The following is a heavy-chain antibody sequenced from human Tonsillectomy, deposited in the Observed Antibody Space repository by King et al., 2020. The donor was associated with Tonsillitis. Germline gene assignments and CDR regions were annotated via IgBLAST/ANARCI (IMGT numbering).Heavy chain of an antibody. CDR1: GYSISSGYY. CDR2: IYHSGST. J-gene: IGHJ3*02. D-gene: IGHD3-22*01. V-gene: IGHV4-38-2*02. CDR3: ARDDSSGYYYEADAFDI. Sequence: QLQESGPGLVKPSETLSLTCAVSGYSISSGYYWGWIRQPPGKGLEWIGSIYHSGSTYHNPSLKSRVTISVDTSKNQFSLKLSSVTAADTAVYYCARDDSSGYYYEADAFDIWGQGTMVTVSS.